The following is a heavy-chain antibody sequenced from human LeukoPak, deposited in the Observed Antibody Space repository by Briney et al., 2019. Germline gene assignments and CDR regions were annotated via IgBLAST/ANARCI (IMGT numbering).Heavy chain of an antibody. CDR2: IYYSGST. J-gene: IGHJ6*03. CDR1: GESISGFY. V-gene: IGHV4-59*01. D-gene: IGHD2-15*01. CDR3: AGDRVYCSGGSCYGYMDV. Sequence: SETLSLTCTVSGESISGFYWTWIRQPPGKGLEWIGYIYYSGSTNYNPSLKSRVTISVDTSKNQFSLKLSSVTAADTAVYYCAGDRVYCSGGSCYGYMDVWGKGTTVTVSS.